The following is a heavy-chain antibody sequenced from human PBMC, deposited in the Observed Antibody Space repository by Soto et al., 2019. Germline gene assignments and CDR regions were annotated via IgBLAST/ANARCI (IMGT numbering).Heavy chain of an antibody. CDR2: IYHSGST. Sequence: SETLSLTCAVSGGSISSGGYSWSWIRQPPGKGLEWIGYIYHSGSTYYNPSLKSRVTMSVDRSKNQFSLKLSSVTAADTAVYYCARGPPLGYWGQGTLVTVSS. CDR1: GGSISSGGYS. J-gene: IGHJ4*02. V-gene: IGHV4-30-2*01. CDR3: ARGPPLGY.